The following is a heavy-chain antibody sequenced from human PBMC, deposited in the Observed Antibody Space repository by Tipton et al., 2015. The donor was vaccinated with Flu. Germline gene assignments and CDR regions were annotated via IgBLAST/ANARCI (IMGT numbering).Heavy chain of an antibody. CDR1: GFTVSNNY. J-gene: IGHJ4*02. Sequence: VQLVQSGGGLIQPGGSLRLSCAASGFTVSNNYMSWVRQAPGKGLRWVSVLYSGGTTHYADSVKGRFTISRDDSKNTLYLQMSSLRAEDTAVYYCARGYYYDGTAKGAFDCWGQGTLVTVSS. D-gene: IGHD3-22*01. CDR2: LYSGGTT. V-gene: IGHV3-53*01. CDR3: ARGYYYDGTAKGAFDC.